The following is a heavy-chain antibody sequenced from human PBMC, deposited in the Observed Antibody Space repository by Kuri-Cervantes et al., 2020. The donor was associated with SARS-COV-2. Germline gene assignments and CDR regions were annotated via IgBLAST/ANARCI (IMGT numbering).Heavy chain of an antibody. V-gene: IGHV3-66*01. D-gene: IGHD7-27*01. Sequence: LSLLCAASGFTVSSNYMRWVRQAPGKGLEWVSVIYSGGSTYYADSVKGRFTISRDNSKNSLYLQMSSLRAEDTAVYYCARDLRLGKSLDYWGQGTLVTVSS. CDR1: GFTVSSNY. J-gene: IGHJ4*02. CDR3: ARDLRLGKSLDY. CDR2: IYSGGST.